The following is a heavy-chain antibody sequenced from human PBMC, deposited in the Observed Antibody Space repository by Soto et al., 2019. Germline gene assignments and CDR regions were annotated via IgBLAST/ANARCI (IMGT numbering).Heavy chain of an antibody. D-gene: IGHD1-26*01. CDR1: GCIFSNYV. Sequence: EVQLVDSGGGLVQPGGSLRLSCAASGCIFSNYVMSWVRQAPGKGLERVSSISDSGGTSYYADSVKGRFTISRDNSKNTLYLQMNSLRAEDTAIYYCAKRPRALLTFDYWGQGTLVTVSS. CDR3: AKRPRALLTFDY. CDR2: ISDSGGTS. J-gene: IGHJ4*02. V-gene: IGHV3-23*04.